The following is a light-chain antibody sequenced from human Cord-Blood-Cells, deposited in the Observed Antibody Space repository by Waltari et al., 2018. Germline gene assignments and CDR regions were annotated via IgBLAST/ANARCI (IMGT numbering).Light chain of an antibody. CDR1: QSISSY. J-gene: IGKJ2*01. CDR2: AAS. V-gene: IGKV1-39*01. Sequence: DTQTTQSPSSLSASVGHSVTISCRASQSISSYLNWYQQKPRKPPTLLTYAASSLQSGVPSRFSGSGSGTDFTLTISSLQPEDFATYYCQQSYSTPYTFGQGTTLEIK. CDR3: QQSYSTPYT.